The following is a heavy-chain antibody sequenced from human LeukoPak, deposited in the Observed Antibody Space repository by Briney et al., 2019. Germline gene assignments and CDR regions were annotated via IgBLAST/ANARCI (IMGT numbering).Heavy chain of an antibody. CDR2: IIPIFGTA. CDR1: GGTFSSYA. J-gene: IGHJ4*02. D-gene: IGHD2-2*01. V-gene: IGHV1-69*13. CDR3: ASPGEYRLLSRNLHY. Sequence: AASVKVSCKASGGTFSSYAISWVRQAPGQGLEWMGGIIPIFGTANYAQKFQGRVTITADESTSTAYMELSSLRSEDTAVYYCASPGEYRLLSRNLHYWGQGTLVTVSS.